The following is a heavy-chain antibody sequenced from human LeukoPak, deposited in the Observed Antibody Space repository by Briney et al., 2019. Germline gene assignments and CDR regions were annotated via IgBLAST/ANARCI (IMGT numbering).Heavy chain of an antibody. V-gene: IGHV3-74*01. Sequence: GGSLRLSCVASGFTFSNYWMHWVRQPPGKGLVWVSRIYVDGRTTNYADSVKGRFTISRDNTKNTVYLEMNSLGVEDTATYYCIRDFRSADLWGQGTLVTVTS. CDR3: IRDFRSADL. CDR1: GFTFSNYW. CDR2: IYVDGRTT. J-gene: IGHJ5*02.